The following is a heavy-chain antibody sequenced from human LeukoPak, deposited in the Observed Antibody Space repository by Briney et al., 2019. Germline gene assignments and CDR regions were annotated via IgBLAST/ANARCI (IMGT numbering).Heavy chain of an antibody. CDR1: GFTFSSYA. CDR3: TRGESLGSY. V-gene: IGHV3-23*01. D-gene: IGHD7-27*01. Sequence: GGSLRLSCAASGFTFSSYAMSWVRQAPGKGLEWVSAISGSGGSTYYADSVKGRFTISRDNAKNTLYLQMNSLRAEDTAVYYCTRGESLGSYWGQGTLVTVSS. CDR2: ISGSGGST. J-gene: IGHJ4*02.